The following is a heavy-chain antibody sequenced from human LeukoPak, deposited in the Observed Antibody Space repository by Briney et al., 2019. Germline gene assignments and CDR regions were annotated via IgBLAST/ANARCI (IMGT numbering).Heavy chain of an antibody. D-gene: IGHD4-17*01. CDR1: GFTFSSYC. V-gene: IGHV3-7*01. CDR3: ARPQGDHGDPLDY. J-gene: IGHJ4*02. Sequence: GGSLRLSCAASGFTFSSYCMSSVRQAPGKGLEWVANIKQDGSEKYYVDSVKGRFTISRDNAKNSLYLQINRLRAEDTTVYYFARPQGDHGDPLDYWGQGTLVTVSS. CDR2: IKQDGSEK.